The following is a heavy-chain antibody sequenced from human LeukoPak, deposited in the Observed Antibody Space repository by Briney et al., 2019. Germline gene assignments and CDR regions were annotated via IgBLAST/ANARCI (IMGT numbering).Heavy chain of an antibody. V-gene: IGHV4-59*01. Sequence: PSETLSLTCTVSGGSISTYYWSWIRQPPGKGRAWIGYIYYSGSTNYNPSLKSRVTISVDTSKNQFSLELSSVTAADTAVYYCARVGYSSGWYYFDSWGQGTLVTVSS. CDR3: ARVGYSSGWYYFDS. CDR2: IYYSGST. CDR1: GGSISTYY. D-gene: IGHD6-19*01. J-gene: IGHJ4*02.